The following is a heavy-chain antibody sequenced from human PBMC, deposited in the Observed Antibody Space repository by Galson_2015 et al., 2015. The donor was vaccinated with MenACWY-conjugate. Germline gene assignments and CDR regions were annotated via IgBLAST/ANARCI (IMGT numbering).Heavy chain of an antibody. V-gene: IGHV3-7*03. Sequence: SLRLSCAASGFTFRNYWMTWVRQAPGKGLEWVASIKKDGSEKYYVDSVKGRFTISRDNAKNFLYLEMNSLRVEDTAVYYCARGHYGMDASGQGTMVTVSS. CDR2: IKKDGSEK. CDR3: ARGHYGMDA. CDR1: GFTFRNYW. J-gene: IGHJ6*02.